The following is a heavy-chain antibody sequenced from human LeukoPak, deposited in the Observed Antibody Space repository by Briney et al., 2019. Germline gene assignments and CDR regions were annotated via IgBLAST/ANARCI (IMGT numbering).Heavy chain of an antibody. CDR2: ISWNSGSI. V-gene: IGHV3-9*01. CDR1: GFTFDDYA. D-gene: IGHD3-10*01. CDR3: AKEMYYYGSGKGEFDP. J-gene: IGHJ5*02. Sequence: GRSLRLSCAASGFTFDDYAMHWVRQAPGKGLEWVSGISWNSGSIGYADSVKGRFTISRDNAKNSLYLQMNSLRAEDTALYYCAKEMYYYGSGKGEFDPWGQGTLVTVSS.